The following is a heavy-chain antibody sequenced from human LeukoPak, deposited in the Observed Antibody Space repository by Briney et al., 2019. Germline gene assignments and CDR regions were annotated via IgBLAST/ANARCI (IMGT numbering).Heavy chain of an antibody. Sequence: GGSLRLSCAASGLSFSSYGMHWVRQGPGKGLEWVAAISPDGDNEYYADSVKGRFTISRDNPKNTLYLQMNSLRAEDTAVYFCAKRGVVIRVILVGFHKEAYYFDSWGQGALVTVSS. CDR3: AKRGVVIRVILVGFHKEAYYFDS. V-gene: IGHV3-30*18. D-gene: IGHD3-22*01. J-gene: IGHJ4*02. CDR2: ISPDGDNE. CDR1: GLSFSSYG.